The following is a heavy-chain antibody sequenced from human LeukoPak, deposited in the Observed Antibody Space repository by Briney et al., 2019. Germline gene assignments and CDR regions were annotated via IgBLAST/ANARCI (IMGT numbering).Heavy chain of an antibody. CDR2: ISAYNGNT. J-gene: IGHJ5*02. CDR3: AREGARQFGSGTKNNWFDP. CDR1: GYTFTSYG. Sequence: ASVNVSCKASGYTFTSYGISWVRQAPGQGLEWMGWISAYNGNTNYAQKLQGRVTMTRDTSTSTVYMELSSLRSEDTAVYYCAREGARQFGSGTKNNWFDPWGQGTLVTVSS. D-gene: IGHD1/OR15-1a*01. V-gene: IGHV1-18*01.